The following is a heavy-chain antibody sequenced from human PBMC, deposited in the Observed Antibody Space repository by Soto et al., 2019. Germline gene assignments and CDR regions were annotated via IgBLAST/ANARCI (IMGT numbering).Heavy chain of an antibody. CDR2: ISYSGST. V-gene: IGHV4-59*01. J-gene: IGHJ4*02. CDR1: GGSIISDY. CDR3: ARVLSGSSLFDY. Sequence: SETLSLTCTVSGGSIISDYWSWIRQPPGKGLEWIGYISYSGSTNYNPSLKSLVTISVDTSKNQFSLNLSSVTAADTAVYYCARVLSGSSLFDYWGQGTLVTVSS. D-gene: IGHD1-26*01.